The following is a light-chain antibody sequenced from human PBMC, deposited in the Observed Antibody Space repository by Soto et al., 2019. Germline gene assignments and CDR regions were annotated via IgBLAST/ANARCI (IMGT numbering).Light chain of an antibody. CDR2: GVS. CDR3: QQYSTLPHT. J-gene: IGKJ2*01. V-gene: IGKV3-20*01. Sequence: ESALTQSPGTLSLSPGERATLSCRASQSVSSAFFAWYQQKPGQAPRFLIYGVSNTATGIPDRFSGGGSGTDFTLTISRLEREDFVVYFCQQYSTLPHTFGQGTKLEVK. CDR1: QSVSSAF.